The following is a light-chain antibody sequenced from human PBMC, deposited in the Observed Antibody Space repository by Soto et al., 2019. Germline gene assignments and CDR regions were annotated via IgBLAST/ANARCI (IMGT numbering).Light chain of an antibody. V-gene: IGKV3-20*01. CDR3: QQYGSSPYT. J-gene: IGKJ2*01. CDR1: QSVSSSY. CDR2: GAS. Sequence: EIVLTQSPGTLSLSPGERATLSCRASQSVSSSYLARYQQKPGQAPRLLIYGASNRHTGIPDRFSGSGSGTDLTLTISRLEPEDFAIYYCQQYGSSPYTFGQGTKLEIK.